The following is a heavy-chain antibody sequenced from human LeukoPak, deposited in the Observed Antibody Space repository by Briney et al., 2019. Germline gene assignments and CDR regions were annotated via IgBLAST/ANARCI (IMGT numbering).Heavy chain of an antibody. J-gene: IGHJ4*02. CDR1: GFTISNYG. CDR3: SKDQPNY. CDR2: ILFDGSNK. Sequence: GGSLRLSCTASGFTISNYGMHWVRQAPGKGLEWLAFILFDGSNKFYADSVKGRFTVSRDNSLNTLYLQMNSLTAEDTAVYFCSKDQPNYWGQGILVTVSS. V-gene: IGHV3-30*02.